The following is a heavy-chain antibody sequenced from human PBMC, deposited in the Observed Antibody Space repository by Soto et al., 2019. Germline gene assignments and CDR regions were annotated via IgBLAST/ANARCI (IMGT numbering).Heavy chain of an antibody. CDR2: IYYSGST. CDR1: GGSISSGVYY. D-gene: IGHD3-3*01. Sequence: SDALSLTCTVSGGSISSGVYYWTWIRQHPGKGLEWIGYIYYSGSTYYNPSLKSRVTISVDTSKNQFSLKLSSVTAADTVVYYCARETIFGVVNWFDPWCQRTLVTVSS. CDR3: ARETIFGVVNWFDP. V-gene: IGHV4-31*03. J-gene: IGHJ5*02.